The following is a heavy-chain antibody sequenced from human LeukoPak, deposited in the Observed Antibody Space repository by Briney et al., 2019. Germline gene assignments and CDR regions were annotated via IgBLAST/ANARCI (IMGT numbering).Heavy chain of an antibody. CDR1: GFTFSSYG. D-gene: IGHD3-16*02. V-gene: IGHV3-23*01. CDR2: ISGSGGST. CDR3: AREYGLGELSLGSPPY. Sequence: GGSLRLSCAASGFTFSSYGMSWVRQAPGKGLEWVSAISGSGGSTYYADSVKGRFTISRDNAKNSLYLQMNSLRAEDTAVYYCAREYGLGELSLGSPPYWGQGTLVTVSS. J-gene: IGHJ4*02.